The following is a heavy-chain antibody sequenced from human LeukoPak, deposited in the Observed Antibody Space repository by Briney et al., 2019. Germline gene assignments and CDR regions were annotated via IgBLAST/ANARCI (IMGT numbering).Heavy chain of an antibody. CDR1: GYTFTGYY. CDR3: ARDSRAAASYFDY. Sequence: ASVKVSCKASGYTFTGYYMRWVRQAPGQGLEWMGWINPNSGGTNYAQKFQGWVTMTRDTSISTAYMELSRLRSDDTAVYYCARDSRAAASYFDYWGQGTLVTVSS. V-gene: IGHV1-2*04. CDR2: INPNSGGT. D-gene: IGHD6-13*01. J-gene: IGHJ4*02.